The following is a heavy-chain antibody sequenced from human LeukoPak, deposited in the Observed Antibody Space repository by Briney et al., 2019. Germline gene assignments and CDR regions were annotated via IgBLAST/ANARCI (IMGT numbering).Heavy chain of an antibody. V-gene: IGHV4-34*01. CDR3: ARGRIQLWSQHSDY. D-gene: IGHD5-18*01. CDR2: INHSGST. CDR1: GGSFSGYY. Sequence: SETLSLTCAVYGGSFSGYYWSWIRQPPGKGLEWIGEINHSGSTNYNPSLKSRVTISVDTSKNQFSLKLSSVTAADTAVYYCARGRIQLWSQHSDYWGQGTLVTVSS. J-gene: IGHJ4*02.